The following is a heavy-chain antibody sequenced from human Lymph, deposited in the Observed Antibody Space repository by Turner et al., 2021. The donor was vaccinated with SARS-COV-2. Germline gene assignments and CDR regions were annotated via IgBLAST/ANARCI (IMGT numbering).Heavy chain of an antibody. CDR3: ASNFWSAYRLDY. D-gene: IGHD3-3*01. CDR2: ISYDGSNK. CDR1: GFTLSSYA. J-gene: IGHJ4*02. Sequence: QVQLVESGGGVVQPGRSLRLSFAASGFTLSSYAMHWVRQAPGKGLEWVAVISYDGSNKYYTDSVKGRFTISRDNSKNTLYLQMNSLRAEDTAVYYCASNFWSAYRLDYWGQGTLVTVSS. V-gene: IGHV3-30-3*01.